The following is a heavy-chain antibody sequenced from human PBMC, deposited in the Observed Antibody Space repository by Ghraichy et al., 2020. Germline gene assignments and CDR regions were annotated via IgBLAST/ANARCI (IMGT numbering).Heavy chain of an antibody. CDR3: AAWGDCSSTSCYWGGFDP. CDR1: GGSISSYY. V-gene: IGHV4-59*01. D-gene: IGHD2-2*01. J-gene: IGHJ5*02. Sequence: SETLSLTCTVSGGSISSYYWSWIRQPPGKGLEWIGYIYYSGSTNYNPSLKSRVTISVDTSKNQFSLKLSSVTAADTAVYYCAAWGDCSSTSCYWGGFDPWGQGTLVTVSS. CDR2: IYYSGST.